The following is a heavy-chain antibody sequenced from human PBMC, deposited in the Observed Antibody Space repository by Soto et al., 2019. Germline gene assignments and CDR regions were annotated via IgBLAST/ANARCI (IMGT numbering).Heavy chain of an antibody. Sequence: SETLSLTCSISGGSIGSHYWTWIRQPAGKGLEWIGRIYGSGSTKYNPSLQSRVTMSLDTSKNQFSLRLESVTAADTAVYYCARGQRFSDWFDPWGQGTLVTVSS. J-gene: IGHJ5*02. CDR1: GGSIGSHY. D-gene: IGHD3-3*01. CDR2: IYGSGST. CDR3: ARGQRFSDWFDP. V-gene: IGHV4-4*07.